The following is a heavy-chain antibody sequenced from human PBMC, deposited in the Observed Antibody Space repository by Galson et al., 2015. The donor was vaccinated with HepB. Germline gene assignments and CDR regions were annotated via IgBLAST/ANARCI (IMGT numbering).Heavy chain of an antibody. V-gene: IGHV6-1*01. CDR3: ARALLTDEIQLWLRNYYYYDMDV. D-gene: IGHD5-18*01. CDR1: GDSVSSNSAA. Sequence: CAISGDSVSSNSAAWNWIRQSPSRGLEWLGRTYYRSKWYNDYAVSVKSRITINPDTSKNQFSLQLNSVTPEDTAVYYCARALLTDEIQLWLRNYYYYDMDVWGQGTTVAVSS. J-gene: IGHJ6*02. CDR2: TYYRSKWYN.